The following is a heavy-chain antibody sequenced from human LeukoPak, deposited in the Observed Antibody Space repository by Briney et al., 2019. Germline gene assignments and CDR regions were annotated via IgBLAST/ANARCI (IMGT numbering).Heavy chain of an antibody. D-gene: IGHD6-13*01. V-gene: IGHV3-30*02. Sequence: GGSLRLSCAASGFTFSNFGMHWVRQAPGKGLEWVAFIRYDGSNKYYADSVKGRFTISRDNVKNSLYLQMNSLRAEDTAVYYCARDRVAAATLLDAFDIWGQGTMVTVSS. CDR3: ARDRVAAATLLDAFDI. CDR1: GFTFSNFG. CDR2: IRYDGSNK. J-gene: IGHJ3*02.